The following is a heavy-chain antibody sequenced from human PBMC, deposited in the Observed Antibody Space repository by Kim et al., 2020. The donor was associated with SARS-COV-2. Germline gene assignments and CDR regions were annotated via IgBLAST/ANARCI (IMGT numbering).Heavy chain of an antibody. V-gene: IGHV3-9*01. CDR3: AKERITFGTFDY. D-gene: IGHD3-16*01. Sequence: GYGDSVKGRFTISRDNAKNSLYLQMNSLRAEDTALYYCAKERITFGTFDYWGQGTLVTVSS. J-gene: IGHJ4*02.